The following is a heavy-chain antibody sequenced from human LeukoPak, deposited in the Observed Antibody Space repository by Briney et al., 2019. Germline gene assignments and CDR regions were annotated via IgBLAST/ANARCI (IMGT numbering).Heavy chain of an antibody. CDR3: ARASTTVPNLLDN. V-gene: IGHV3-74*01. CDR2: INGDGSST. J-gene: IGHJ4*02. D-gene: IGHD4-17*01. Sequence: GGSLRLSCVASGFTFSTYWMHWVRQAPGKGLLWVSRINGDGSSTNYADSVKGRFTISRDNAKNPLYLQMNSLRAEDTAVYYSARASTTVPNLLDNWGQGTLVTVSS. CDR1: GFTFSTYW.